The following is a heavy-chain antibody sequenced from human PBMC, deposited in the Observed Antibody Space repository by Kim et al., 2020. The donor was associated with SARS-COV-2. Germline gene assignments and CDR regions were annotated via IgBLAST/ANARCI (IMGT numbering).Heavy chain of an antibody. V-gene: IGHV3-23*01. J-gene: IGHJ4*02. CDR1: GFTFSDYA. Sequence: GGSLRLSCAASGFTFSDYAMNWVRQPPGKGLEWVSAIGGSGRSTYYADSVKGRFTISRDNANNTLYLQMNSLRVEDTAVYYCAKEGPAFDYWGQGTLV. CDR2: IGGSGRST. CDR3: AKEGPAFDY.